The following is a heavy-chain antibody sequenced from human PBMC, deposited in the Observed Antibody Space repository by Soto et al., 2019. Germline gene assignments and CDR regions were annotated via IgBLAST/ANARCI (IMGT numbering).Heavy chain of an antibody. CDR1: GGSISSSSYY. CDR2: IYYSGST. CDR3: ARGPAGGDCTNGVCYPLGFSDY. J-gene: IGHJ4*02. Sequence: SETLSLSCTVSGGSISSSSYYWGWIRQPPGKGLEWIGSIYYSGSTYYNPSLKSRVTISVDTSKNQFSLKLSSVTAADTAVYYCARGPAGGDCTNGVCYPLGFSDYWGQGTLVTVSS. V-gene: IGHV4-39*07. D-gene: IGHD2-8*01.